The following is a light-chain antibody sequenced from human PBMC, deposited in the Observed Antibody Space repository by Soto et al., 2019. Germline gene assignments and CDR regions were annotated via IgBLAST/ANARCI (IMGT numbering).Light chain of an antibody. CDR1: QSVSDNN. CDR3: QQFGSSLYT. CDR2: GAS. J-gene: IGKJ2*01. V-gene: IGKV3-20*01. Sequence: EVALTQSPGTLSLSPGDSGALSCRASQSVSDNNLAWYQLRPGQAPRLLIYGASRRATGIPDRFSGSGSGTDFTLTISGLEPEDFAVYYCQQFGSSLYTFGQGTKVDIK.